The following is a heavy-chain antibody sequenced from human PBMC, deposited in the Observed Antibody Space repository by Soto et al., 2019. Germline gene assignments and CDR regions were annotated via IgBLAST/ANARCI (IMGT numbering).Heavy chain of an antibody. CDR1: GGSISSGGYY. V-gene: IGHV4-31*03. J-gene: IGHJ6*03. CDR2: LYYSGST. Sequence: QVQLQESGPGLVKPSQTLSLTCTVSGGSISSGGYYWSWIRQHPGKGLEWIGYLYYSGSTYYNPSLKSRVTISVDASKNQFSLQLSSVTAADTAVYYCARERNYIDHYYYYYMDVWGKGTTVTVSS. CDR3: ARERNYIDHYYYYYMDV. D-gene: IGHD1-7*01.